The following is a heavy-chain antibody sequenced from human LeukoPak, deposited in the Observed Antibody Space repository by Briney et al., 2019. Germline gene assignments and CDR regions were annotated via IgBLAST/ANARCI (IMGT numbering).Heavy chain of an antibody. J-gene: IGHJ4*02. CDR3: AREVVANYDFWSGYPLAY. V-gene: IGHV3-21*01. CDR1: GFTFSSYS. CDR2: ISSSSSYI. D-gene: IGHD3-3*01. Sequence: GGSLRLSCAASGFTFSSYSMNWVRQAPGKGLEWVSSISSSSSYIYYADSVKGRFTISRDNAKNPLYLQMNSLRAEDTAVYYCAREVVANYDFWSGYPLAYWGQGTLVTVSS.